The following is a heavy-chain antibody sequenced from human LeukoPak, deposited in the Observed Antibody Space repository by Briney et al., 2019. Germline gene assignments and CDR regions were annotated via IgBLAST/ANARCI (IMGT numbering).Heavy chain of an antibody. V-gene: IGHV5-51*01. CDR3: ARAVRFLEWLADPAGLYYFDY. D-gene: IGHD3-3*01. CDR1: GYSFTSYW. J-gene: IGHJ4*02. Sequence: GESLKISCKGSGYSFTSYWIGWVRQMPGKGLEWMGIIYPGDSDTRCSPSFQGQVTISADKSISTAYLQWSSLKASDTAMYYCARAVRFLEWLADPAGLYYFDYWGQGTLVTVSS. CDR2: IYPGDSDT.